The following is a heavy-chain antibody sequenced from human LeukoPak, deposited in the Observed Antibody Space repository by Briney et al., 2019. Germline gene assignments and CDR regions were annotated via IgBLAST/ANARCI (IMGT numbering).Heavy chain of an antibody. V-gene: IGHV3-21*01. CDR3: ARDGSPYSSNWYMDY. Sequence: GGSLRLSCAASGFTFSSFSMNWVRQAPGKGLEWVSSITSSSSYIYYADSVKGRFTISRDNAKKSLHLQMNSLRAEDTAVYYCARDGSPYSSNWYMDYWGQGTLVTVSS. CDR1: GFTFSSFS. D-gene: IGHD6-13*01. J-gene: IGHJ4*02. CDR2: ITSSSSYI.